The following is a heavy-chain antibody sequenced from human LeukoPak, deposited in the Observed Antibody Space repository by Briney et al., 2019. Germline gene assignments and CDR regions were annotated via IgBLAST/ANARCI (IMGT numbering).Heavy chain of an antibody. CDR3: ARGGVAVVVPAATSLDY. V-gene: IGHV4-34*01. Sequence: SETLSLTCAVYGGSFSGYYWSWIRQPPGKGLEWIGEINHSGSTNYNPSLKSRVTISVDTSKNQFSLKLSSVTAADTAVYYCARGGVAVVVPAATSLDYWGQGTLVTVSS. D-gene: IGHD2-2*01. CDR1: GGSFSGYY. CDR2: INHSGST. J-gene: IGHJ4*02.